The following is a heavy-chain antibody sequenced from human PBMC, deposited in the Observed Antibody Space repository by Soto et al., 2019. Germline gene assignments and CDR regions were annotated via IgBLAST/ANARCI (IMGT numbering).Heavy chain of an antibody. Sequence: QVQLVESGGGVVQPGRSLRLSCAASGFTFNNYGMHWVRQAPGKGLEWVAVIWYDGNDKYYADSVKGRFTISRDNSKNTLYLQMSSLRAEDTAVYYCARDPGYSSAYFDYWGQGTLVTVSS. CDR2: IWYDGNDK. V-gene: IGHV3-33*01. CDR3: ARDPGYSSAYFDY. J-gene: IGHJ4*02. CDR1: GFTFNNYG. D-gene: IGHD6-25*01.